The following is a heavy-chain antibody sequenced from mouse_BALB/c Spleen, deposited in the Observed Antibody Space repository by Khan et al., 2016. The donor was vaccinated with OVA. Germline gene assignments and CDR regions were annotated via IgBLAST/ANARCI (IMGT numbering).Heavy chain of an antibody. Sequence: EVELVESGGGLVQPGGSRKLSCAASGFTFSGFGMHWVRQAPEKVLEWVAYISSGSSTIYYADTVKGRFTISRDNPKNTLFLQMASLRSEDTAMYYCARTGYYYFDYWGQGTTLTVSS. CDR1: GFTFSGFG. CDR2: ISSGSSTI. J-gene: IGHJ2*01. CDR3: ARTGYYYFDY. D-gene: IGHD2-3*01. V-gene: IGHV5-17*02.